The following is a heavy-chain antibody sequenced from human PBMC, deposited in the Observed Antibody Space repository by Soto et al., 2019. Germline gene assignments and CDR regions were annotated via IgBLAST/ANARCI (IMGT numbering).Heavy chain of an antibody. CDR2: ISGYNDNT. J-gene: IGHJ6*03. D-gene: IGHD2-15*01. CDR3: ARLIGYCSGGSCDYYYMDV. V-gene: IGHV1-18*04. CDR1: GYSFTRYG. Sequence: QVQLVQSGAEVKKPGASVKVSCKASGYSFTRYGISWVRQAPGQGLEWMGWISGYNDNTKYAQKLQDRVTMTTDTSMTTVDMELRSLRSDDTAVYYCARLIGYCSGGSCDYYYMDVWGKGTTVTVSS.